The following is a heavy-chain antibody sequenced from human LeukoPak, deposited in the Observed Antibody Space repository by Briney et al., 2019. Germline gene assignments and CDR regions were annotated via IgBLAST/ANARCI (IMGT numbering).Heavy chain of an antibody. CDR2: INHSGST. Sequence: PSETLSLTCAVYGGSFSGYYWSWIRQPPGKGLEWIGEINHSGSTNYNPSLKSRVTISVDTSKNQFSLKLSSVTAADTAVYYCAYSGYLYYFDYWGQGTLVTVSS. D-gene: IGHD5-12*01. CDR1: GGSFSGYY. J-gene: IGHJ4*02. V-gene: IGHV4-34*01. CDR3: AYSGYLYYFDY.